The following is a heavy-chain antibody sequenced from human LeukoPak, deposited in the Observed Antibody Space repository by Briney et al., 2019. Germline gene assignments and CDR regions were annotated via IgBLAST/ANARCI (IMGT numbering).Heavy chain of an antibody. J-gene: IGHJ4*02. CDR2: IKSDGITI. CDR3: LRDLNWSLDQ. CDR1: GFTFSNYM. D-gene: IGHD1-20*01. V-gene: IGHV3-74*01. Sequence: GGSLRLSCATSGFTFSNYMMHWVRQAPGKGLVWVSRIKSDGITITYADSVKGRFTISRDNAKNTLYLQMNSLRAEDTAVYYCLRDLNWSLDQWGQGTLVTVSS.